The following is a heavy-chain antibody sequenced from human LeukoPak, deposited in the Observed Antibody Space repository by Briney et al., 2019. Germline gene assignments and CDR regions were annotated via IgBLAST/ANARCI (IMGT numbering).Heavy chain of an antibody. CDR2: ISSGGSTI. Sequence: PGGSLRLSCAASGFTFSDCYMSWIRQAPGKGLEWISYISSGGSTIYYADSVKGRFTISRDNARNSLYLQMNSLRAEDTAVYYCARERAIASRRPYCFDYWGQGILVTVSS. CDR3: ARERAIASRRPYCFDY. D-gene: IGHD6-6*01. CDR1: GFTFSDCY. V-gene: IGHV3-11*01. J-gene: IGHJ4*02.